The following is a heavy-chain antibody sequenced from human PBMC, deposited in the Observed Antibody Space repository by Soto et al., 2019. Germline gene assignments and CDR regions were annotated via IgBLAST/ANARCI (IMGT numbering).Heavy chain of an antibody. J-gene: IGHJ5*02. V-gene: IGHV1-69*08. Sequence: QVQLVQSGAEVKKPGSSVKVSCKASGGTFSTYTITWVRQAPGQGLEWMGRIIPIIGIIKYAQKFQGRVTISADKFTGTAYMELTGLRSDATAVYYCAGDPDSHYNDSHASSYPWGQGTLVTVSS. D-gene: IGHD4-4*01. CDR2: IIPIIGII. CDR1: GGTFSTYT. CDR3: AGDPDSHYNDSHASSYP.